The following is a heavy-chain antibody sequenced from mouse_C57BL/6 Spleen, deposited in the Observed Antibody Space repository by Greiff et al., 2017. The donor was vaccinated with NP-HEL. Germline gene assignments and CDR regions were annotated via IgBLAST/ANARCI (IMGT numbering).Heavy chain of an antibody. CDR1: GYTFTSYW. D-gene: IGHD4-1*01. CDR2: INPSSGYT. Sequence: QVQLQQSGAELAKPGASVKLSCKASGYTFTSYWLHWVKQRPGQGLEWIGYINPSSGYTKYNQKFKDKATSTADISSSTAYMQLSSLTYEDSAVYYCARDWHYAMDYWGQGTSVTVSS. J-gene: IGHJ4*01. CDR3: ARDWHYAMDY. V-gene: IGHV1-7*01.